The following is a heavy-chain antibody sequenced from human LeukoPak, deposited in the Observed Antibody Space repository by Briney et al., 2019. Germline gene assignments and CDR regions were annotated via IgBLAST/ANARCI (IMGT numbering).Heavy chain of an antibody. J-gene: IGHJ4*02. D-gene: IGHD5-18*01. V-gene: IGHV3-33*01. Sequence: GRSLRLSCAASGFTFSSYGMHWVRQAPGKGLEWVAVIWYDGSNKYYADSVKGRFTISRDNSRNTLYLQMNSLRAEDTAVYYCARGNTAMVTWGQGTLVTVSS. CDR1: GFTFSSYG. CDR2: IWYDGSNK. CDR3: ARGNTAMVT.